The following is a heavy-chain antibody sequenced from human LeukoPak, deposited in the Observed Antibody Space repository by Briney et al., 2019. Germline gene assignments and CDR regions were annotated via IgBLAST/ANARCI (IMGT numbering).Heavy chain of an antibody. Sequence: ASVKVSCKTSGYTFNNYDINWVRQASGQGLEWMGWMNPNSGNTGYARTFQGRVTMTRSTSISTAYMELSTLRFEDTAVYYYIRSVRNGHFDYWGQGTLVTVSS. CDR2: MNPNSGNT. D-gene: IGHD3-3*02. CDR1: GYTFNNYD. V-gene: IGHV1-8*01. J-gene: IGHJ4*02. CDR3: IRSVRNGHFDY.